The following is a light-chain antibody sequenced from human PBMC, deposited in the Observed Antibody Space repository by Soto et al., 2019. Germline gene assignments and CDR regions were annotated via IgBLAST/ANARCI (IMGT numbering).Light chain of an antibody. CDR2: DAS. CDR1: QRVSSY. Sequence: EIVLTQSPATLSLSPGERATLSCRSSQRVSSYLAWYQQKPGKAPRLLIYDASNRATAIPARFSGSGSGTDFTLTISSLEPEDFAVYYCQQRSNWPRTFGQGTKLEIK. J-gene: IGKJ2*01. V-gene: IGKV3-11*01. CDR3: QQRSNWPRT.